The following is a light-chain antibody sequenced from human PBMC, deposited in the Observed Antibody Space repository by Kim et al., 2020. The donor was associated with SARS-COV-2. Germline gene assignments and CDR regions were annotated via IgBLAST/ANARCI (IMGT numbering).Light chain of an antibody. V-gene: IGKV1-33*01. CDR3: QQYDSLPYT. J-gene: IGKJ2*01. CDR1: QDITNY. CDR2: DAS. Sequence: GDRVTITCQASQDITNYLNWYQQKPGKAPDVLIYDASNLEAGVPSRISGSGSGTDFTFTISSLQPEDIATYYCQQYDSLPYTFGQGTKL.